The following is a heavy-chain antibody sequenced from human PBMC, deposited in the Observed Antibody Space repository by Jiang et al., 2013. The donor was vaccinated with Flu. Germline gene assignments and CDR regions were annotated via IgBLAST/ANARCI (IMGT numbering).Heavy chain of an antibody. CDR3: ARGGGVDITTSRPFDI. Sequence: LLKPSETLSLTCEVSGESFTAYHWSWIRQAPGKGLETIGEINHRGSVNYNPSLRSRVTISIDTPQKRLLLKLTSVSAADTAVYFCARGGGVDITTSRPFDIWGQGSVVTVSS. D-gene: IGHD3-16*01. CDR2: INHRGSV. J-gene: IGHJ3*02. CDR1: GESFTAYH. V-gene: IGHV4-34*01.